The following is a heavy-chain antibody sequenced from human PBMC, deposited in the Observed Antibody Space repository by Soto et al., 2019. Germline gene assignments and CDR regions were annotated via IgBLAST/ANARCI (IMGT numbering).Heavy chain of an antibody. V-gene: IGHV3-33*01. J-gene: IGHJ4*02. D-gene: IGHD4-4*01. CDR3: ARESESYSNYQSNADY. Sequence: PGGSLRLSCAASGFTFSSYGMHWVRQAPGKGLEWVAVIWYDGSNKHYADSVKGRFTISRDNSKNTLYLQMNSLRAEDMAVYYCARESESYSNYQSNADYWGQGTLVTVSS. CDR1: GFTFSSYG. CDR2: IWYDGSNK.